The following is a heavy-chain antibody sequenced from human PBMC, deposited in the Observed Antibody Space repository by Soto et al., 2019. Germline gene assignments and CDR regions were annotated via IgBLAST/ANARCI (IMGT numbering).Heavy chain of an antibody. CDR1: GGSLSGYY. D-gene: IGHD1-7*01. CDR3: ARADNRNSLYGVDV. CDR2: INHRGSS. Sequence: SETLSLTCAVNGGSLSGYYWSWIRQSPGKGLEWIGEINHRGSSDYNPSLKSRVTISIDASKNHVTLELTSVTAADTAVYYCARADNRNSLYGVDVWGQGTAVTVSS. V-gene: IGHV4-34*01. J-gene: IGHJ6*02.